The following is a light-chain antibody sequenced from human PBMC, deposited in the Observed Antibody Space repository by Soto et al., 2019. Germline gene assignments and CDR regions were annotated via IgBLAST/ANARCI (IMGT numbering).Light chain of an antibody. CDR3: KQYDTYWT. V-gene: IGKV1-5*03. Sequence: DIQLTPSPSTLSPPLGDRDTITCRASQSITTWLAWYQQKPGKAPKRLIYRASSLDSGVPSRFSGSGSGTEFTLTITNLQPDDFATYYCKQYDTYWTFGQGTKVDIK. J-gene: IGKJ1*01. CDR2: RAS. CDR1: QSITTW.